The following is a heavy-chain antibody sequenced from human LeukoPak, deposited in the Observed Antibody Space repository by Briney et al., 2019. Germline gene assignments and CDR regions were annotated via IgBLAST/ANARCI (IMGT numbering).Heavy chain of an antibody. CDR1: GGSISSGGYY. Sequence: SQTLSLTCTVSGGSISSGGYYWSWIRQHPGKGLEWIGYIYYSGSTYYNPSLKSRVTISVDTSKNQFSLKLSSVTAADTAVYYCARDTRNYYDSSGYCDYWGPGILVTVSS. CDR2: IYYSGST. V-gene: IGHV4-31*03. CDR3: ARDTRNYYDSSGYCDY. D-gene: IGHD3-22*01. J-gene: IGHJ4*02.